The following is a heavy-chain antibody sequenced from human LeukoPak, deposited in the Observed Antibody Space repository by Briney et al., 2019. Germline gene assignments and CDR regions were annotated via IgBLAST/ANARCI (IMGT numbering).Heavy chain of an antibody. CDR2: MPSTGNS. CDR1: GDSISTYH. V-gene: IGHV4-59*01. CDR3: ARDKRHSYGRYFDH. Sequence: SETLSLTCSVSGDSISTYHWNWIRKPPGKGLEWIGYMPSTGNSNYNPSLKSRVSMSVETSKNRIVLNLSSVTAADTAVYYCARDKRHSYGRYFDHWGQGLLVTVSS. J-gene: IGHJ4*02. D-gene: IGHD5-18*01.